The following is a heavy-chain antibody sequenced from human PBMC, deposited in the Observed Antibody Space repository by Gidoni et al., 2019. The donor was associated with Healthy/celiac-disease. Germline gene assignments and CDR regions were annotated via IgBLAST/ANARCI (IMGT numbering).Heavy chain of an antibody. D-gene: IGHD3-3*01. CDR2: IKQDGSEK. CDR1: GSTFSSYW. CDR3: ARGPLGIFGVVEYYFDY. J-gene: IGHJ4*02. V-gene: IGHV3-7*05. Sequence: EVQLVESGGCLVQPGGSLRLSCAASGSTFSSYWMSWVRQAPGKGLEWVANIKQDGSEKYYVDSVKGRFTISRDNAKNSLYLQMNSLRAEDTAVYYCARGPLGIFGVVEYYFDYWGQGTLVTVSS.